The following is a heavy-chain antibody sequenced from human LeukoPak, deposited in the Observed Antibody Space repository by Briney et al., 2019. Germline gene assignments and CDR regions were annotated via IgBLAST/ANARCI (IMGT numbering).Heavy chain of an antibody. CDR1: GYTFTDYY. D-gene: IGHD2-2*01. CDR2: ISPHSGDT. V-gene: IGHV1-2*02. Sequence: GASVKVSCKASGYTFTDYYMHWVRQVPGQGFEWMGWISPHSGDTNYAQKFQGRVTMTRDTSISTAYMELSRLRSDDTAVYYCARGPSSTSPWYYYYYYMDVWGKGTTVTVSS. J-gene: IGHJ6*03. CDR3: ARGPSSTSPWYYYYYYMDV.